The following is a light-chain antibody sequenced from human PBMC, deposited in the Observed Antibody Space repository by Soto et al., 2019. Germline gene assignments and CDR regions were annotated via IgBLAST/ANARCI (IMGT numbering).Light chain of an antibody. CDR3: QQYNNWTWT. V-gene: IGKV3-15*01. CDR2: GAS. CDR1: QSISDT. J-gene: IGKJ1*01. Sequence: EIVITQSPATLSVSPGGRATLSCRASQSISDTLAWYPQKPGQAPRVLIHGASTRETGFPARFSGSGSGTECTLTISSLQSEDFEVYYCQQYNNWTWTFGQGTKVDIK.